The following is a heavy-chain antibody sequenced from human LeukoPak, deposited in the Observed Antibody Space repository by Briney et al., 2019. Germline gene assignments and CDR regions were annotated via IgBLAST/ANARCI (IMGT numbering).Heavy chain of an antibody. J-gene: IGHJ6*03. CDR3: AKQMVERPHYYYMDV. D-gene: IGHD2-8*01. CDR2: TQDDESNK. CDR1: GFIFSSFG. V-gene: IGHV3-30*02. Sequence: GGSLRLSCAASGFIFSSFGMHWVRQAPGKGLEWVAFTQDDESNKYYAGFVKGRFTISRDNSKNTLFLQMSSLRPEDTALYYCAKQMVERPHYYYMDVWGKGTTVTVSS.